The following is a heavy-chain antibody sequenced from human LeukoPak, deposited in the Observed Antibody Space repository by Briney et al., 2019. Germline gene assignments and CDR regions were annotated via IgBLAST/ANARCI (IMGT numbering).Heavy chain of an antibody. D-gene: IGHD3-16*01. CDR2: INSAGNTT. CDR1: GLTFTRYW. CDR3: ARGIRGSSAFDY. J-gene: IGHJ4*02. Sequence: GGSLRLSCAASGLTFTRYWMHWVRQAPGKGLVWVSRINSAGNTTDYAESVKGRFSISRDNSKNTLSLQMNNLRVEDTAVYYCARGIRGSSAFDYWGQGTLATVSS. V-gene: IGHV3-74*01.